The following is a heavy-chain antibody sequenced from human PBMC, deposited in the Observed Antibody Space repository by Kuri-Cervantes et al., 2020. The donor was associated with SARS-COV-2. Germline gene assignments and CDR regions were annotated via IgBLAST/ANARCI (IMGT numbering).Heavy chain of an antibody. D-gene: IGHD2-2*01. CDR3: AFSPNFVVVSPYAFDI. Sequence: GGSLRLSCAASGFTVSSNYMSWVRQAPGKGLEWVSAISGSGGSTYYADSVKGRFTISRDNSKNTLYLQMNSLRAEDTAVYYCAFSPNFVVVSPYAFDIWGQGTMVTVSS. CDR1: GFTVSSNY. J-gene: IGHJ3*02. CDR2: ISGSGGST. V-gene: IGHV3-23*01.